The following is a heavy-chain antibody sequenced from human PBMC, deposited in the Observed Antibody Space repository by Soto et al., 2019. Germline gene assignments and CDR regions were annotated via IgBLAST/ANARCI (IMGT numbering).Heavy chain of an antibody. J-gene: IGHJ5*02. CDR2: IYYSGTT. V-gene: IGHV4-30-4*01. Sequence: QVRLQESGPGLVKPSQTLSLTCNVSGVSINDGDYYWSWLRQPPGKGLEWIGYIYYSGTTHYNPSVESRITFSVDLSKNQFSLRLNSVTAADTAVYYCARGGRGFLGGWFDPWGQGTLVTVS. D-gene: IGHD3-16*01. CDR3: ARGGRGFLGGWFDP. CDR1: GVSINDGDYY.